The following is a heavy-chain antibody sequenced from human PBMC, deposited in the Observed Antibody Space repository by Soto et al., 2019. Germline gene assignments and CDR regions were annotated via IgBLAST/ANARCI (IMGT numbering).Heavy chain of an antibody. V-gene: IGHV4-34*01. D-gene: IGHD2-15*01. CDR3: ARLGRLNWFDP. J-gene: IGHJ5*01. CDR2: INHSGST. CDR1: GGSFSGYY. Sequence: SETLSLTCAVYGGSFSGYYWSWSRQPPGKGLEWIGEINHSGSTNYNPSLKSRVTISVDTSKNQFSLKLSSVTAADTAVYYCARLGRLNWFDPWGQGTLVTVSS.